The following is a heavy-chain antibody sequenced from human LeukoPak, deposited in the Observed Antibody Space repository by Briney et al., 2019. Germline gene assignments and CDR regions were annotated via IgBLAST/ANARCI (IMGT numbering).Heavy chain of an antibody. CDR2: ISIIVSTL. CDR3: ARAPPYCSGGSCYRIVDY. J-gene: IGHJ4*02. D-gene: IGHD2-15*01. CDR1: GVTFSVYN. Sequence: GSPRLSCAPSGVTFSVYNLSWGPHAPREGLGWGSHISIIVSTLYYADSVKGRFTISRDNAKNSLYLQMNSLRAEDTAVYYCARAPPYCSGGSCYRIVDYWGQGTLVTVSS. V-gene: IGHV3-11*01.